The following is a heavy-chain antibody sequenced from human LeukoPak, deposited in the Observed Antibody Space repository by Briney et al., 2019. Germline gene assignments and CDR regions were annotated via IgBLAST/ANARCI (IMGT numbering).Heavy chain of an antibody. D-gene: IGHD2-2*01. CDR3: VRTSPIDY. CDR2: IYSNGNT. J-gene: IGHJ4*02. V-gene: IGHV3-53*01. CDR1: GFTVKTSY. Sequence: GGSLRLSCAASGFTVKTSYRTRVRQAPGKGLEWVSVIYSNGNTYYADTVKGRFTISRDNSKNTLYLQISSLRVEDTAMYYCVRTSPIDYWGQGTLVSVSS.